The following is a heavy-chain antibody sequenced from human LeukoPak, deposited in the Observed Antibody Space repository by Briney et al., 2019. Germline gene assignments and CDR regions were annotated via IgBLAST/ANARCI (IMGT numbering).Heavy chain of an antibody. J-gene: IGHJ4*02. V-gene: IGHV4-39*07. Sequence: SETLSLTCTVSDDSVNSGSYYWGWIRQPPGKGLEWIGTVYYSGSTYYNPSLKSRVTISVDTSKNQFSLNLSSVTAADTAVYFCARDQGFAGYTYGFDSWGQGTLVTVSS. CDR2: VYYSGST. CDR3: ARDQGFAGYTYGFDS. CDR1: DDSVNSGSYY. D-gene: IGHD5-18*01.